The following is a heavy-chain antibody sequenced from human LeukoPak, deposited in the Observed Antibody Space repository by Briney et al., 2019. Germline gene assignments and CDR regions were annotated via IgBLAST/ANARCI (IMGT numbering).Heavy chain of an antibody. CDR3: AKDHPGYYGSGSYPPLDY. CDR2: ISGSGGST. V-gene: IGHV3-23*01. D-gene: IGHD3-10*01. J-gene: IGHJ4*02. Sequence: GGSLRLSCAASGFTFGSYAMSWVRQAPGKGLEWVSAISGSGGSTYYADSVKGRFTISRDNSKNTLYLQVNSLRAEDTAVYYCAKDHPGYYGSGSYPPLDYWGQGTLVTVSS. CDR1: GFTFGSYA.